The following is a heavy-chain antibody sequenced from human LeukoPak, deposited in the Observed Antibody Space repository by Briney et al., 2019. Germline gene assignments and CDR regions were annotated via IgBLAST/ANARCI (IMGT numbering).Heavy chain of an antibody. D-gene: IGHD3-10*01. V-gene: IGHV3-48*03. CDR3: ARVLGIGELFFDY. Sequence: GGSLRLSCAASGFTFSSYEMNWVRQAPGKGLEWVSYISSSGSTIYYADSVKGRFTISRDNAKNSLYLQMNSLRAEDTAVYYCARVLGIGELFFDYWGQGTLVTVSS. J-gene: IGHJ4*02. CDR1: GFTFSSYE. CDR2: ISSSGSTI.